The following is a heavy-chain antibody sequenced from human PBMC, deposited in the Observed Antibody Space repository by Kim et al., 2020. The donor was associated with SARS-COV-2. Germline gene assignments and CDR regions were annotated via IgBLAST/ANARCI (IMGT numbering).Heavy chain of an antibody. V-gene: IGHV3-23*01. J-gene: IGHJ4*02. Sequence: YAESVKGRFTISRDNSKNRLYLQMNSLRAEDTAVYYCAKERYSSSWYVDYWGQGTLVTVSS. CDR3: AKERYSSSWYVDY. D-gene: IGHD6-13*01.